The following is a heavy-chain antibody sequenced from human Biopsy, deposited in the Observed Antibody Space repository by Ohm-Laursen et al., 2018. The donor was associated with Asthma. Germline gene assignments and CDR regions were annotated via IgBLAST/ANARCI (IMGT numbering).Heavy chain of an antibody. CDR2: VNTGNGDT. V-gene: IGHV1-3*04. CDR3: AKKYYDFLTGQVKDVFGV. D-gene: IGHD3-9*01. Sequence: SVKVSCKASGYNFISFAIHWVRQAPGQRLEWMGWVNTGNGDTKYSQKFQGRVTITRDTSASTAYMELRSLRSEDTATYYCAKKYYDFLTGQVKDVFGVWGQGTMVTVSS. CDR1: GYNFISFA. J-gene: IGHJ3*01.